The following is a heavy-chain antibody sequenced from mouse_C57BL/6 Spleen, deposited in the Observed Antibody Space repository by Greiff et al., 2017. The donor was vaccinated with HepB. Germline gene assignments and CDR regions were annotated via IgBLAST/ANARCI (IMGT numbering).Heavy chain of an antibody. Sequence: EVQLQESGPGLVKPSQSLSLTCSVTGYSITSGYYWNWIRQFPGNKLEWMGYISYDGSNNYNPSLKNRISITRDTSKNQFFLKLNSVTTEDTATYYCARIYYYGSSYGNFDYWGQGTTLTVSS. CDR3: ARIYYYGSSYGNFDY. J-gene: IGHJ2*01. V-gene: IGHV3-6*01. D-gene: IGHD1-1*01. CDR1: GYSITSGYY. CDR2: ISYDGSN.